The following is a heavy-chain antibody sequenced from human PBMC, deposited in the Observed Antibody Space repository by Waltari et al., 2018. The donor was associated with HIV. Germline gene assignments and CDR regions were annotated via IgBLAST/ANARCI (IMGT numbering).Heavy chain of an antibody. Sequence: EVQLVESGGGLVQPGGSLRLSCAASGFTVSNTYMNWVRQAAGKGREWVSIIYSGGNTYFADSVKGRFTISRDNSKNTLYLQMNGLRAEDTAVYYCAKTKLRHGGGYHGMDVWGQGTTVTVSS. D-gene: IGHD3-3*01. V-gene: IGHV3-66*01. CDR1: GFTVSNTY. CDR3: AKTKLRHGGGYHGMDV. CDR2: IYSGGNT. J-gene: IGHJ6*02.